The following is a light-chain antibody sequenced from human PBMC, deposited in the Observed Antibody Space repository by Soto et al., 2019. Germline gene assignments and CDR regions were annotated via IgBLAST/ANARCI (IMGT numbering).Light chain of an antibody. J-gene: IGLJ3*02. Sequence: QSALTQPASVSGSPGQSITISCTGTSSDVGGYNYVSWYQQHPGKAPKLMIYEVSNRPSGVSNRFSGSKSGNTASLTISGLQAEDEADYYGSSYTSSSLGVFGGGTKLTVL. V-gene: IGLV2-14*01. CDR1: SSDVGGYNY. CDR2: EVS. CDR3: SSYTSSSLGV.